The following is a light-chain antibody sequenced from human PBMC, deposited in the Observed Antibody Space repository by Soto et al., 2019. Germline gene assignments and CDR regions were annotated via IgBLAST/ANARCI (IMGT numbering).Light chain of an antibody. Sequence: QSALTQPPSASGSPGQSVTISCTGTGSDIGAYNYVSWYQQYPGKAPKVMIYDVIKRPSGVTDRFSGSKSGNTASLTVSGLRADDEAVYYCSSFVGGDSFDVIFGGGTQLTVL. V-gene: IGLV2-8*01. CDR3: SSFVGGDSFDVI. J-gene: IGLJ2*01. CDR1: GSDIGAYNY. CDR2: DVI.